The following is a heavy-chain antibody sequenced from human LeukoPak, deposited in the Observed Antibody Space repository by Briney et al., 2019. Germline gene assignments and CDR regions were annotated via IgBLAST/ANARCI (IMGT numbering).Heavy chain of an antibody. J-gene: IGHJ4*02. CDR2: IFYYGST. Sequence: SETLSLTCTVSGASISSYYWSWIRQPPGKGLEWIGYIFYYGSTNYNPSLKSRVTISVDTSKNQFSLKLKSVTAADTAVHYCARGRGDFIIFDYWGQGTLVTVSS. D-gene: IGHD2-21*02. CDR1: GASISSYY. V-gene: IGHV4-59*01. CDR3: ARGRGDFIIFDY.